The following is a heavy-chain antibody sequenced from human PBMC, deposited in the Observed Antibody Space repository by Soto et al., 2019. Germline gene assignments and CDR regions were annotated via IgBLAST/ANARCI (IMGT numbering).Heavy chain of an antibody. V-gene: IGHV1-3*04. CDR3: AREPLCGGKCYDNYFDP. Sequence: SAELTCEACGYPFIYCPRHLVRQAPGQGRDWVGCINIGNVNTESSQNLHFIFTITTDTSSITAYMELRSLTSEDTAVYYCAREPLCGGKCYDNYFDPWGQGTLVTVSS. CDR1: GYPFIYCP. D-gene: IGHD2-15*01. CDR2: INIGNVNT. J-gene: IGHJ5*02.